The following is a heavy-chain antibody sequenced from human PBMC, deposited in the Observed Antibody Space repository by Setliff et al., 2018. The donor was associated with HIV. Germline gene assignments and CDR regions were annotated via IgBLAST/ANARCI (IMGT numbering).Heavy chain of an antibody. V-gene: IGHV5-51*01. CDR3: ASSITVAAGRSHYYYAMDV. CDR2: IHPSDSNT. CDR1: GYSFTSYW. J-gene: IGHJ6*02. Sequence: PGESLTISCKGSGYSFTSYWIGWVRQMPGKGLEWMGIIHPSDSNTRYSPSFRGQVTISADKSISTAYLQWSSLKASDTAMYYCASSITVAAGRSHYYYAMDVWGQGTTVTVSS. D-gene: IGHD2-15*01.